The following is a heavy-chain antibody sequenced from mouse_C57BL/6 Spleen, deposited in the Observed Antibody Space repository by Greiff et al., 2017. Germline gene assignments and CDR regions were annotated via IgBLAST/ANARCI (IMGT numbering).Heavy chain of an antibody. CDR3: ARGGWYERAMDY. CDR1: GFTFSSYA. D-gene: IGHD2-14*01. J-gene: IGHJ4*01. CDR2: ISDGGSYT. Sequence: EVMLVESGGGLVKPGGSLKLSCAASGFTFSSYAMSWVRQTPEKRLEWVATISDGGSYTYYPDNVKGRFTISRDNAKNNLYLQMSHLKSEDTAMYYCARGGWYERAMDYWGQGTSVTVSS. V-gene: IGHV5-4*03.